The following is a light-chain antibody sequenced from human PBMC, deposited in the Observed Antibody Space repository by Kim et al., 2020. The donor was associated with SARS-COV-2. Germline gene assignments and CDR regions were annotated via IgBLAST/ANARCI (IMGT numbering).Light chain of an antibody. CDR2: SAS. V-gene: IGKV1-9*01. CDR3: QQLNTYPFT. Sequence: DIQLTQSPSFLSASVGDRVTITCRASLDIRSYLAWYQQKPGKAPKLLIYSASTLQSGVPSRFSGSGSGSGFTLTISSLQPDDFATYYCQQLNTYPFTFGPGTKVDIK. J-gene: IGKJ3*01. CDR1: LDIRSY.